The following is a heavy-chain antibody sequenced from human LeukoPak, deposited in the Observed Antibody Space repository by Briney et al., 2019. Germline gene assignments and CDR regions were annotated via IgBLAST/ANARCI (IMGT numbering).Heavy chain of an antibody. Sequence: GGSLRLSCAASGFTFSSYSMNWVRQAPGKGLEWVSSISSSSSYIYYADSMKGRFTISRDNAKNSLFLQINSLRAEDTAIYYCATDAVRDTEYWGQGTLVTVSS. CDR2: ISSSSSYI. CDR1: GFTFSSYS. D-gene: IGHD3-10*01. J-gene: IGHJ4*02. V-gene: IGHV3-21*06. CDR3: ATDAVRDTEY.